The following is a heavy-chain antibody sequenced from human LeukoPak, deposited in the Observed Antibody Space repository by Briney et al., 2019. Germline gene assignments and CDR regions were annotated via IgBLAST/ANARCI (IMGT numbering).Heavy chain of an antibody. V-gene: IGHV1-69*11. CDR1: GGTFNSYA. D-gene: IGHD2-21*02. CDR2: SSTIVGHL. CDR3: AAIVVVSGQASDY. Sequence: SVKVSCKASGGTFNSYAFSCVRQAPGQGLEWMGRSSTIVGHLNYAKQFQARVTITANESTSTVYLELSRLRTEDTAVYYCAAIVVVSGQASDYWGQGTLVTVSS. J-gene: IGHJ4*02.